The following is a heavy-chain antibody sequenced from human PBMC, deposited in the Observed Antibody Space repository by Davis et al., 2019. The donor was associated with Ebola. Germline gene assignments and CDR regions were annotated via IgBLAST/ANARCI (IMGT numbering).Heavy chain of an antibody. CDR1: GFTFSDYY. V-gene: IGHV3-15*01. D-gene: IGHD3-3*01. CDR3: ATGGGTIFGVVTGYYYGMDV. J-gene: IGHJ6*02. Sequence: LTCAASGFTFSDYYMSWIRQAPGKGLEWVGRIKNKADGETTDYAAPVKGRFSISRDDSKNTAFLQMNSLIPEDTAVYFCATGGGTIFGVVTGYYYGMDVWGQGTTVTVSS. CDR2: IKNKADGETT.